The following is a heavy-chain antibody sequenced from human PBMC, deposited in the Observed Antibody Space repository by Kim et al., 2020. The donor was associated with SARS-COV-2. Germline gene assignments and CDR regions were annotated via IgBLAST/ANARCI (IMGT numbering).Heavy chain of an antibody. J-gene: IGHJ6*02. V-gene: IGHV1-24*01. CDR3: ATVSGPPGLVDV. Sequence: IYAQRFQGRVTMTEDTSTDTAYMELSSLRSEDTAVYYCATVSGPPGLVDVWGQGTTVTVSS. D-gene: IGHD3-3*01.